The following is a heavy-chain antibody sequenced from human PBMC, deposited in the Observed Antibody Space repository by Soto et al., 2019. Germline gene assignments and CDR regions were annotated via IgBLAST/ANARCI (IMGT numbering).Heavy chain of an antibody. CDR3: AKVVSQVFSGYDAFDI. CDR2: ISWNSGSI. CDR1: GFTFDDYA. J-gene: IGHJ3*02. Sequence: GGSLRLSCAASGFTFDDYAMHWVRQAPGKGLEWVSGISWNSGSIGYADSVKGRFTISRDNAKNSLYLQMNSLRAEDTALYYCAKVVSQVFSGYDAFDIWGQGTMVTVSS. V-gene: IGHV3-9*01. D-gene: IGHD3-10*01.